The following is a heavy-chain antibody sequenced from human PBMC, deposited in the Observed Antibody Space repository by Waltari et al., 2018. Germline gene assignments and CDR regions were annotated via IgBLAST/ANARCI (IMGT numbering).Heavy chain of an antibody. Sequence: EVQLVESGGGLVQPGRSLRLSCAASGFTFDDYAMHWVRQAPGKGLEWVSGISWNSGSIGYADSVEGRFTISRDNAKNSLYLQMNSLRAEDMALYYCVREVAVAGGLLGYWGQGTLVTVSS. J-gene: IGHJ4*02. CDR1: GFTFDDYA. D-gene: IGHD6-19*01. CDR3: VREVAVAGGLLGY. CDR2: ISWNSGSI. V-gene: IGHV3-9*03.